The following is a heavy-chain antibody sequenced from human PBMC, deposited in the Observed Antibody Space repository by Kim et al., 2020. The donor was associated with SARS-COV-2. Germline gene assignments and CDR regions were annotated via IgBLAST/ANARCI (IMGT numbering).Heavy chain of an antibody. J-gene: IGHJ4*02. CDR2: IGASTTPT. V-gene: IGHV3-23*01. D-gene: IGHD3-22*01. Sequence: GGSLRLSCAASGFTFGTYSMSWVRQAPGKGLEWVSVIGASTTPTYWADSVKGRFTISRDNSKNTLYLQLSSLRAEDTAVYYCAKHFFDNTGFSRYIDYWGQGALVTVSS. CDR3: AKHFFDNTGFSRYIDY. CDR1: GFTFGTYS.